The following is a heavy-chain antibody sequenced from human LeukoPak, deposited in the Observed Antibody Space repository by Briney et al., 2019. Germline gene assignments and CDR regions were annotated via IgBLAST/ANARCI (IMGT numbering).Heavy chain of an antibody. CDR3: ARAFNDGCDI. CDR1: GFTFRDYY. V-gene: IGHV3-11*04. CDR2: ISSSGSRI. J-gene: IGHJ3*02. Sequence: GGSLRLSCAASGFTFRDYYMGWIRQAPGKGLEWVSYISSSGSRIYNADSVKGRFTISRDNAKNSLYLQMNSLRAEDTAVYFCARAFNDGCDIWGQGKMVTVSS.